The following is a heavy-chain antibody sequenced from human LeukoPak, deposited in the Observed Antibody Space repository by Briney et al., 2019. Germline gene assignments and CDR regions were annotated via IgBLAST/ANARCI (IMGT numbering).Heavy chain of an antibody. Sequence: GGSLRLSCAASGFTFSNYWMHWVRQAPGKGLVWVSRINSDGRSTSYADSVKGRFTISRDNAKNTLHLQMNSLRAEDTALYYCARDLSVTNWFDPWGQGTLVTVSS. D-gene: IGHD4-11*01. J-gene: IGHJ5*02. CDR1: GFTFSNYW. CDR2: INSDGRST. CDR3: ARDLSVTNWFDP. V-gene: IGHV3-74*01.